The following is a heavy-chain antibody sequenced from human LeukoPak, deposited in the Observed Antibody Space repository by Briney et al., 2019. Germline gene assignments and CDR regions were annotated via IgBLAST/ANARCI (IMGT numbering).Heavy chain of an antibody. J-gene: IGHJ5*02. Sequence: SETLSLTCTVSSGSISSYYWSWIRQPPGKGLEWIGYIYYTGSTNYNPSLKSRVTISVDTSKNQFSLNLSSVTAADTAVYYCARHGPYLGRLGWFDPWGQGTLVTVPS. CDR2: IYYTGST. V-gene: IGHV4-59*08. CDR1: SGSISSYY. D-gene: IGHD1-26*01. CDR3: ARHGPYLGRLGWFDP.